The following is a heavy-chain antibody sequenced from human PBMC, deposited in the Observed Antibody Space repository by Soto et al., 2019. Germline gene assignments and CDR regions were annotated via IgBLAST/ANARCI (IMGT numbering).Heavy chain of an antibody. V-gene: IGHV3-43*01. J-gene: IGHJ6*02. CDR1: GFTFDDYT. D-gene: IGHD2-21*02. Sequence: PGGSLRLSCAASGFTFDDYTMHWVRQAPGKGLEWVSLISWDGGSTYYADSVKGRFTISRDNSKNSLYLQMNSLRTEDTALYYCAKDIDPKVATPMDVWGQGTTVTVSS. CDR3: AKDIDPKVATPMDV. CDR2: ISWDGGST.